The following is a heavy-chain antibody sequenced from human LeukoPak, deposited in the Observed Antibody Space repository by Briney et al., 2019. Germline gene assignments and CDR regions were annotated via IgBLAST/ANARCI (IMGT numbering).Heavy chain of an antibody. V-gene: IGHV1-24*01. D-gene: IGHD2/OR15-2a*01. CDR1: GYTLTELS. CDR2: FDPEDGET. CDR3: ATLSRGYYHH. Sequence: ASVKVSCRVSGYTLTELSMHWVRQAPGKGLEWMGSFDPEDGETIYAQKFQGRVTMTEDTSTDTAYMELSSLRSEDTAVYYCATLSRGYYHHWGQGTLVTVSS. J-gene: IGHJ1*01.